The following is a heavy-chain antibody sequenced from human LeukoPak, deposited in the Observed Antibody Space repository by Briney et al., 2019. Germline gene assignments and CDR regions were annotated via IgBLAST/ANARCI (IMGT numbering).Heavy chain of an antibody. CDR2: ISYDGSNK. CDR3: ARGLGITIFEVEFDY. Sequence: GGSLRLSCAASGFTFSSYAMHWVRQAPGKGLEWVAVISYDGSNKYYADSVKGRFTISRDNSKNTLYLQMNSLRAEDTAVYYCARGLGITIFEVEFDYWGQGTLVTVSS. D-gene: IGHD3-3*01. J-gene: IGHJ4*02. CDR1: GFTFSSYA. V-gene: IGHV3-30-3*01.